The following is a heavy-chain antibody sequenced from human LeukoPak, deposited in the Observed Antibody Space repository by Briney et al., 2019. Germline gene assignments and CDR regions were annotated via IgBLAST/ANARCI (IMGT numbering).Heavy chain of an antibody. CDR3: ARASYSYDINGWVPFDD. J-gene: IGHJ4*02. Sequence: SETLSLNCAVYGGSFSGYYWSWIRHPPGNERVWIVEINHSGSTNYNPSLKSRVAISGDTSKNQFSLRLSSVTAADTAVYYCARASYSYDINGWVPFDDWGQGTLVTASS. V-gene: IGHV4-34*01. CDR2: INHSGST. D-gene: IGHD3-22*01. CDR1: GGSFSGYY.